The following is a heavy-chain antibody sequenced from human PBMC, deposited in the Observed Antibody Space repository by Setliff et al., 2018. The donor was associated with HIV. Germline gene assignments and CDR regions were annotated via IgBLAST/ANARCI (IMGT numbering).Heavy chain of an antibody. CDR1: GYTFTNYG. V-gene: IGHV1-18*01. CDR3: ARQIFWRDYYFDY. Sequence: AAVKVSCKTSGYTFTNYGISWVRQAPGQRLEWMGWISAYDGNTNYAQKFQGRVTTTIDRSTSTAYMEVRSLRSDDTAVYYCARQIFWRDYYFDYWGQGTLVTVSS. J-gene: IGHJ4*02. D-gene: IGHD3-3*01. CDR2: ISAYDGNT.